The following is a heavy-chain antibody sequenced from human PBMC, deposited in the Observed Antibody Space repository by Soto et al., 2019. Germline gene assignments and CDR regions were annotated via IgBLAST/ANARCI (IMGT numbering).Heavy chain of an antibody. J-gene: IGHJ4*02. CDR3: ARVAARLECLLYVFAY. CDR2: IYHSGST. CDR1: GGSISSSNW. D-gene: IGHD3-3*01. Sequence: SETLSLTCAVSGGSISSSNWWSWVRQPPGKGLEWIGEIYHSGSTNYNPSLKSRVTISVDKSKNQFSLKLSSVTAADTAVYYCARVAARLECLLYVFAYWGRGTLVTVSS. V-gene: IGHV4-4*02.